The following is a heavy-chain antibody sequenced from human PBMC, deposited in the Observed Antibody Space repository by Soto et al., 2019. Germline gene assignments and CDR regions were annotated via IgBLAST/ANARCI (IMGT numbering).Heavy chain of an antibody. V-gene: IGHV3-30*18. J-gene: IGHJ4*02. Sequence: QVQLVESGGGLVQPGRSLRLSCEASGFIFNTFGMHWVRQAPGKGLEWVAVISYDGSEKHYADSVKGRFTISRDNSKNTLYLQMNSLRAEDTAVYYCVKDQRLLWFGELVSWGQGTLVTVSS. CDR1: GFIFNTFG. D-gene: IGHD3-10*01. CDR3: VKDQRLLWFGELVS. CDR2: ISYDGSEK.